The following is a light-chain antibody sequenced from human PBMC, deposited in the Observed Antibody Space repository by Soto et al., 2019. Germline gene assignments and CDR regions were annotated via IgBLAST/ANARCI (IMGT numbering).Light chain of an antibody. J-gene: IGKJ4*01. CDR2: TVS. V-gene: IGKV2-40*01. CDR1: QSLLYNNTYNY. Sequence: EIVMTQSPLTVPFTPPDPASISCRSSQSLLYNNTYNYLDWYVQKPGQSPQLLIYTVSYRASGVPDRFSGSGSGTDFTLKISRVEAEDVGVYYCMQRIEFPLTFGGGTKVDI. CDR3: MQRIEFPLT.